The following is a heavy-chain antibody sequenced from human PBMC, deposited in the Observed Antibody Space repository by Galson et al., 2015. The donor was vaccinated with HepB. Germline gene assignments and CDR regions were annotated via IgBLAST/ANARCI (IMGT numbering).Heavy chain of an antibody. D-gene: IGHD1-14*01. CDR1: GYSVSNFW. Sequence: QSGAEVKKPGESLRISCQASGYSVSNFWISWVRQVPGKGLEWMGRVDVEISDINYNPSFRGHVTISTDESLATSYLSWNSLKASDTALDYCVRHGDHRLDRFHKEVGGQGSAVTVS. J-gene: IGHJ6*02. V-gene: IGHV5-10-1*01. CDR2: VDVEISDI. CDR3: VRHGDHRLDRFHKEV.